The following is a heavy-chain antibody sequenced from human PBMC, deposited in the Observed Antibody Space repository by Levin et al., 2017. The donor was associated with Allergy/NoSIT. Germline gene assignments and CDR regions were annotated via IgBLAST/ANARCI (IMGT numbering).Heavy chain of an antibody. CDR1: GYSFSIYW. J-gene: IGHJ3*02. CDR2: IYAGDSDT. Sequence: KVGESLKISCKGSGYSFSIYWIGWVRQMPGKGLEWMGIIYAGDSDTRYSPSFQGQVTISVDKSISTAYLQWSSLKASDTAMYYCAKLRRSAIRYDAFDIWGQGTMVTVSS. V-gene: IGHV5-51*01. D-gene: IGHD3-16*01. CDR3: AKLRRSAIRYDAFDI.